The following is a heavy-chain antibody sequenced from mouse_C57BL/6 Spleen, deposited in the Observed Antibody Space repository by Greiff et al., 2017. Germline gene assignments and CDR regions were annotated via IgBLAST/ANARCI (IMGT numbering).Heavy chain of an antibody. CDR3: TRDD. CDR1: GYTFTDYE. Sequence: VQLEESGAELVRPGASVTLSCKASGYTFTDYEMHWVKQTPVHGLEWIGAIDPETGGTAYNQKFKGKAILTADKSSSTAYMELSRLTSEDSAVYYGTRDDWGQGTSVTVSS. J-gene: IGHJ4*01. V-gene: IGHV1-15*01. CDR2: IDPETGGT.